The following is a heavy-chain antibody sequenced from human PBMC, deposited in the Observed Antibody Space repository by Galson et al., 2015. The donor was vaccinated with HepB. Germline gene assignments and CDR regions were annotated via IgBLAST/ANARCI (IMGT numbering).Heavy chain of an antibody. J-gene: IGHJ6*03. CDR2: IYYSGST. D-gene: IGHD3-3*01. CDR3: ARGGSYDFWSGYYNPRDYYYYMDV. CDR1: GGSVSSGSYY. Sequence: SETLSLTCTVSGGSVSSGSYYWSWIRQPPGKGLEWIGYIYYSGSTNYNPSLKSRVTISVDTSKNQFSLKLSSVTAADTAVYYCARGGSYDFWSGYYNPRDYYYYMDVWGKGTTVTVSS. V-gene: IGHV4-61*01.